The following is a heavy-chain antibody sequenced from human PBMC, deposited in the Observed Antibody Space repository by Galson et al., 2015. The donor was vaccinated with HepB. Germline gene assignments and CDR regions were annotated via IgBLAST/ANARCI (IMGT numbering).Heavy chain of an antibody. V-gene: IGHV3-30*04. CDR2: ISYDGSNK. D-gene: IGHD3-10*01. CDR3: AEGEYYGSGSNVGY. Sequence: SLRLSCAASGFTFSSYAMHWVRQAPGKGLEWVAVISYDGSNKYYADSVKGRFTISRDNSKNTLYLQMNSLRAEDTAVYYCAEGEYYGSGSNVGYWGQGTLVTVSS. J-gene: IGHJ4*02. CDR1: GFTFSSYA.